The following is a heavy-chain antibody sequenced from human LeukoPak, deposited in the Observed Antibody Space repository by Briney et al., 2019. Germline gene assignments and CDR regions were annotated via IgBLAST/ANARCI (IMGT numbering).Heavy chain of an antibody. D-gene: IGHD4-17*01. CDR1: GGTFSSFG. J-gene: IGHJ4*02. V-gene: IGHV1-69*13. CDR2: IIPIFDTA. Sequence: SVKVSCKASGGTFSSFGFSWVRQAPGQGLEWMGGIIPIFDTANYAQQFQGRVTITAHGSTSTVYMELSSLRSDDTAVYYCARGRIDYGDSRLSFFDYWGQGTLVTVSS. CDR3: ARGRIDYGDSRLSFFDY.